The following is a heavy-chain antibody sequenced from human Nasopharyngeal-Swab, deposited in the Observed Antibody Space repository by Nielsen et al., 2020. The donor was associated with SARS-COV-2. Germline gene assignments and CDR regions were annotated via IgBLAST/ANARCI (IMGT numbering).Heavy chain of an antibody. CDR2: INHSGST. Sequence: SEILSLTCAVYGGSSSGYYWSWIRQPPGKGLEWIGEINHSGSTNYNQSLKSRVTISVDTSKNQFSLKLSSVTAADTAVYYCARVTVTNYYYYMDVWGKGTTVTVSS. CDR1: GGSSSGYY. CDR3: ARVTVTNYYYYMDV. D-gene: IGHD4-11*01. J-gene: IGHJ6*03. V-gene: IGHV4-34*01.